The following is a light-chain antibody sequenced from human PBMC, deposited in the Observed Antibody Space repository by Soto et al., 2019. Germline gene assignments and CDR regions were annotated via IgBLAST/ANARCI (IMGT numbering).Light chain of an antibody. J-gene: IGKJ4*01. V-gene: IGKV3-11*01. Sequence: EIVLTQSPATLSLSPGERATLSCRASQSVGGYLDWYQQKPGQAPRLLIYDASNSASGIPARFSGSGSGTDFTLTISSLEPDDLAVYYCHQRSNWPPLTFGGGTKVEIK. CDR3: HQRSNWPPLT. CDR1: QSVGGY. CDR2: DAS.